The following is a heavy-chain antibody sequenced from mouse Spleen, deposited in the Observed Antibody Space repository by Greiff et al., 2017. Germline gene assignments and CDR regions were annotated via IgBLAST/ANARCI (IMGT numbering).Heavy chain of an antibody. J-gene: IGHJ2*01. CDR2: INPNNGGT. CDR1: GYTFTDYN. V-gene: IGHV1-22*01. CDR3: AYYRYDDGRFDY. Sequence: EVQLQQSGPELVKPGASVKMSCKASGYTFTDYNMHWVKQSHGKSLEWIGYINPNNGGTSYNQKFKGKATLTVNKSSSTAYMELRSLTSEDSAVYYCAYYRYDDGRFDYWGQGTTLTVSS. D-gene: IGHD2-14*01.